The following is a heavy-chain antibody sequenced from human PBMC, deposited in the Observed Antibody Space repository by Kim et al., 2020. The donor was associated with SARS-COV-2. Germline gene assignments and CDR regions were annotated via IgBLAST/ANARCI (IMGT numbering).Heavy chain of an antibody. J-gene: IGHJ4*02. V-gene: IGHV3-53*01. Sequence: SGKGRVTTSRDNSKNTLYLQMNSLRAEDTAVYYCARDSWGYYDSSGYYDYWGQGTLVTVSS. CDR3: ARDSWGYYDSSGYYDY. D-gene: IGHD3-22*01.